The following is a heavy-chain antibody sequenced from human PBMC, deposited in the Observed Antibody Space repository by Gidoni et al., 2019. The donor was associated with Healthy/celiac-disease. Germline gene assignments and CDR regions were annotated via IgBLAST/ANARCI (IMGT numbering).Heavy chain of an antibody. CDR2: IKQDGSEK. J-gene: IGHJ3*02. V-gene: IGHV3-7*01. D-gene: IGHD5-18*01. CDR3: ARDGLGGSIQLWLSDDAFDI. CDR1: GFTFSRYW. Sequence: EVQLVESGGGLVQPGGSLRLSCAASGFTFSRYWMSWVRQAPGKGLEWVANIKQDGSEKYYVDSVKGRFTISRDNAKNSLYLQMNSLRAEDTAVYYCARDGLGGSIQLWLSDDAFDIWGQGTMVTVSS.